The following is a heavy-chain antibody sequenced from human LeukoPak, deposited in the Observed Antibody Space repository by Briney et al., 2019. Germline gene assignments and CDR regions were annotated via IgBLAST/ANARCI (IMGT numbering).Heavy chain of an antibody. J-gene: IGHJ6*02. D-gene: IGHD2-2*01. Sequence: GGSLRLSCATSGFTSSSYAMRWVRQAPGKGLEWVSAISGSGGNTYYAVSVKGRFTISRDNSKNTLYLQMNSLRAEDTAVYYCAKGNMYHTMDVWGQGTTVTVSS. CDR1: GFTSSSYA. V-gene: IGHV3-23*01. CDR2: ISGSGGNT. CDR3: AKGNMYHTMDV.